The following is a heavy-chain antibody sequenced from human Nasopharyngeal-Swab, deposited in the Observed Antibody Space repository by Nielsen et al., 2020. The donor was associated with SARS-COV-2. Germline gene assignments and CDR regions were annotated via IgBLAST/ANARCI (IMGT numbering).Heavy chain of an antibody. Sequence: LTRATSGFTFSPYTMTWVRQAPRKGLQWISYITSGNSVQYADSVRGRFTISRDNAKNSLYLQMNSLTAEDTAVYYCARERGGGYGDYWGQGTLVTVSS. CDR2: ITSGNSV. V-gene: IGHV3-48*04. D-gene: IGHD5-12*01. CDR1: GFTFSPYT. CDR3: ARERGGGYGDY. J-gene: IGHJ4*02.